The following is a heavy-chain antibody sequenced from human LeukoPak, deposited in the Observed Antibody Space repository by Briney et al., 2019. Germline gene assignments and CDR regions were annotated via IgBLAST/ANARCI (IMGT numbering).Heavy chain of an antibody. J-gene: IGHJ4*02. V-gene: IGHV6-1*01. CDR2: TYYRSKWYN. Sequence: SQTLSLTCPISGDSVSSNCAAWNWIRQSPSRGLEWLGRTYYRSKWYNDYAVSEKSRITINPDTSKNQFSLQLNSVTPEDTAVYYCAREGFRDAAGNFDYWGQGTLVTVSS. CDR1: GDSVSSNCAA. CDR3: AREGFRDAAGNFDY. D-gene: IGHD6-13*01.